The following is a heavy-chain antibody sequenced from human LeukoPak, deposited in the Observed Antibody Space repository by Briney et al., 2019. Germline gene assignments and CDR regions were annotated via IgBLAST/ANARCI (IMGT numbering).Heavy chain of an antibody. CDR1: GNSISIGEYY. J-gene: IGHJ4*02. D-gene: IGHD3-22*01. V-gene: IGHV4-61*02. CDR2: VYTIGST. CDR3: ARASYSYDISGWVPFDY. Sequence: PSETLSLTCTVPGNSISIGEYYCSRIRLPAGKGLEWIGRVYTIGSTTYNPSLKSRVTISGDTSENQCSLRLSSVTAADTAVYYCARASYSYDISGWVPFDYWGQGTLVTVSS.